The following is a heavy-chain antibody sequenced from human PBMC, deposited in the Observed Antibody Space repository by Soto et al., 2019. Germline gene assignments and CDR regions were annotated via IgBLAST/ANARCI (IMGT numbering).Heavy chain of an antibody. D-gene: IGHD2-21*01. CDR2: IYHSGST. V-gene: IGHV4-31*03. J-gene: IGHJ5*02. Sequence: QVQLQESGPGLVKPSQPLSLTCTVSGDSISRGGYYWHWLRQHPRKGLEWIGYIYHSGSTIYNPSLKSRVAISVDTSKNRLSLEVSNVTAADTAVYYCARDGAGAYGLGWFDPWGQGILVTVSS. CDR3: ARDGAGAYGLGWFDP. CDR1: GDSISRGGYY.